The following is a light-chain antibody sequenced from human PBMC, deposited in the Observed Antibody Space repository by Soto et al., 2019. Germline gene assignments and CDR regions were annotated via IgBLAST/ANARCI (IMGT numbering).Light chain of an antibody. Sequence: EIVLTQSPGTLSSSPGERATLSCRASQSVSSSYLAWYQQKPGQAPRLLIYDASNRATGIPARFSGSGSGTDFTLTISSLEPEDFAVYYCQQRSNWPPVFGGGTKVDIK. J-gene: IGKJ4*01. CDR2: DAS. CDR1: QSVSSSY. V-gene: IGKV3-11*01. CDR3: QQRSNWPPV.